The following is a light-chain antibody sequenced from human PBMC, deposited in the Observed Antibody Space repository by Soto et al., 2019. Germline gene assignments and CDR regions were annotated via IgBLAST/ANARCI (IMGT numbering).Light chain of an antibody. CDR3: CSYAGSYSYV. CDR2: DVS. CDR1: SSVVCGYNY. Sequence: QSALTQPRSVTGSPGQSVTISCTGTSSVVCGYNYVSWYQQHPGKAPKLMIYDVSKRPSGVPDRFSGSKSGNTASLTISGLQAEDEADYYCCSYAGSYSYVFGTGTKVT. J-gene: IGLJ1*01. V-gene: IGLV2-11*01.